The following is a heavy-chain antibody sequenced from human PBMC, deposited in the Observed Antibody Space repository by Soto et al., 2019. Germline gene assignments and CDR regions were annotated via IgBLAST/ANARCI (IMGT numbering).Heavy chain of an antibody. CDR3: ARGRYCLTGRCFPNWFDS. Sequence: SETLSLTCSVSGDSISSVDYFWAWIRQPPGQALEYIGYIYKSATTYYNPSFESRVAISLDTSKSQFSLNVTSVTAADTAVYFCARGRYCLTGRCFPNWFDSWGQGTLATVSS. D-gene: IGHD2-15*01. V-gene: IGHV4-30-4*01. CDR1: GDSISSVDYF. CDR2: IYKSATT. J-gene: IGHJ5*01.